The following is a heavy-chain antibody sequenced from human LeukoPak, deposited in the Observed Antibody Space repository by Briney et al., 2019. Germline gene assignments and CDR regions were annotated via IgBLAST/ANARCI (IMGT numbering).Heavy chain of an antibody. V-gene: IGHV4-34*01. Sequence: LRLSCAASGFTFSDYYMSWIRQPPGKGLEWIGEINHSGSTNYNPSLKSRVTISVDTSKNQFSLKLSSVTAADTAVYYCARGPVLFPFLNKGFWFDPWGQGTLVTVSS. CDR1: GFTFSDYY. D-gene: IGHD1/OR15-1a*01. J-gene: IGHJ5*02. CDR3: ARGPVLFPFLNKGFWFDP. CDR2: INHSGST.